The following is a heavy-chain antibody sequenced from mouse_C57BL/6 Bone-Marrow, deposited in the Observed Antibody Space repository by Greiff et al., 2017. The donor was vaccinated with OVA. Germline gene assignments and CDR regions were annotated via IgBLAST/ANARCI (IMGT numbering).Heavy chain of an antibody. J-gene: IGHJ2*01. V-gene: IGHV1-7*01. CDR3: ARGTAQADY. CDR2: INPSSGYT. CDR1: VYTFTSYC. D-gene: IGHD3-2*02. Sequence: QVQLQPSGAELAKPGASVPLSCKASVYTFTSYCLHFLIPRPVPVLAWLGYINPSSGYTKYNQKFKDKATLTADKSSSTAYMQLSSLTYEDSAVYYCARGTAQADYWGQGTTLTVSS.